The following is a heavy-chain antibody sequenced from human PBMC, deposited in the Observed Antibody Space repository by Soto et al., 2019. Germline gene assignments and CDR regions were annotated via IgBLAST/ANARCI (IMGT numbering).Heavy chain of an antibody. Sequence: GGSLRLSCAASGFTFSGSAMHWVRQASGKWLEWVGRIRSKANSYATAYAASVKGRFTISRDDSKNTAYLQMNSLKTEDTAVYYCTVPHDYGDWGVVDYWGQGTLVTVSS. J-gene: IGHJ4*02. CDR1: GFTFSGSA. CDR2: IRSKANSYAT. V-gene: IGHV3-73*01. CDR3: TVPHDYGDWGVVDY. D-gene: IGHD4-17*01.